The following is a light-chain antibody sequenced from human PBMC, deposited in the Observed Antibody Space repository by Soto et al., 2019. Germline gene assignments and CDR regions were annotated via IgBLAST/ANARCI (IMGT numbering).Light chain of an antibody. J-gene: IGLJ2*01. CDR3: GTWDSSLSAVV. V-gene: IGLV1-51*01. CDR1: SSNLGNNY. Sequence: QSVLTQPPSVSAAPGQKVTISCSGSSSNLGNNYVSWYQKFPGTAPKLLIYDNNKRPSGIPDRFSGCKSGTSATLGITGLQTGDEADYYCGTWDSSLSAVVFGGGTKLTVL. CDR2: DNN.